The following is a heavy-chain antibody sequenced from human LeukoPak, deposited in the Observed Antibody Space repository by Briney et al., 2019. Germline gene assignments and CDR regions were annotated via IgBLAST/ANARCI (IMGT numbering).Heavy chain of an antibody. V-gene: IGHV4-39*01. J-gene: IGHJ6*02. D-gene: IGHD6-19*01. Sequence: SETLSLTCTVSGGSISSSSYYWGWIRQPPGKGLEWIVSIYYSGSTYYNPSLKSRVTISVDTSKNQFSLKLSSVTAADTAVYYCASSGWYGPFYYYYYGMDVWGQGTTVTVSS. CDR2: IYYSGST. CDR3: ASSGWYGPFYYYYYGMDV. CDR1: GGSISSSSYY.